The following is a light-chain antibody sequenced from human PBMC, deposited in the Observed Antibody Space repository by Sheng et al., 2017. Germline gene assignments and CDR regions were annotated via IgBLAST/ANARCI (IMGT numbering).Light chain of an antibody. V-gene: IGLV3-1*01. CDR1: QLGDKF. Sequence: SYELTQAPSVSVSPGQTASISCSGDQLGDKFVCWYQHKPGQSPALVMYQDSERPSGIPERFSGSNSGNTATLTISGTQAVDEADYYCGVWDNSLSAEVFGGGTKLTVL. CDR2: QDS. CDR3: GVWDNSLSAEV. J-gene: IGLJ2*01.